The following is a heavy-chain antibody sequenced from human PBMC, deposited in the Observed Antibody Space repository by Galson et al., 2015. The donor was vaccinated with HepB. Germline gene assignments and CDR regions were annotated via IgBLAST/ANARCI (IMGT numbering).Heavy chain of an antibody. CDR2: ISAYNGNT. D-gene: IGHD3-22*01. J-gene: IGHJ6*02. V-gene: IGHV1-18*01. CDR3: ARVADPGYYDRLPYYYYGMDV. Sequence: QSGAEVKKPGASVKVSCKASGYTFTSYGISWVRQAPGQGLEWMGWISAYNGNTNYAQKLQGRVTMTTDTSTSTAYMELRSLRSDDTAVYYCARVADPGYYDRLPYYYYGMDVWGQGTTVTVSS. CDR1: GYTFTSYG.